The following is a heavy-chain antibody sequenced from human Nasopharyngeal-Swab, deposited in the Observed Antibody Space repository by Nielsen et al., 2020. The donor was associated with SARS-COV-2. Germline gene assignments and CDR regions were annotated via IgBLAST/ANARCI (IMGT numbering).Heavy chain of an antibody. V-gene: IGHV5-10-1*01. D-gene: IGHD6-13*01. J-gene: IGHJ3*02. CDR2: IDPSDSYT. CDR3: ARRGGTAGSDAFDI. Sequence: VRQAPGKGLEWMGRIDPSDSYTNYSPSFQGHVTISADKSISTAYLQWSSLKASDTAMYYCARRGGTAGSDAFDIWSQGTMVTVSS.